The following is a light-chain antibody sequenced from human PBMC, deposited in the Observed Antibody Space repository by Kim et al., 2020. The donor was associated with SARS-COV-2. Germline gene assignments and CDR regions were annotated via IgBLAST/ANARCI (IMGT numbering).Light chain of an antibody. V-gene: IGKV3-15*01. CDR2: GAS. J-gene: IGKJ4*01. Sequence: EIVMTQTPATLSASPGERATLSCRASQGISVSLAWYQQKPGQAPRLLIYGASTRATGIPARFSGRGSGTEFTLTISSLQSEDFAVYSCQQYNNWPLTFGGGTKVDIK. CDR3: QQYNNWPLT. CDR1: QGISVS.